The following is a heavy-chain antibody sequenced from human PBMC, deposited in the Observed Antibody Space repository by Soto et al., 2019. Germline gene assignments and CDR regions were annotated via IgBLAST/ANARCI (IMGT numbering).Heavy chain of an antibody. CDR1: GYTFSNYG. D-gene: IGHD2-2*01. V-gene: IGHV1-18*01. Sequence: VASVKVSCKTSGYTFSNYGITWVRKAPGRPLEWLGWISLYSDGTNYAQKFQGRVSMTTDTSTTTAYMELRSLRSDDTAVYYCARVVPGAEAWFGPWGQGTLVTVSS. CDR2: ISLYSDGT. J-gene: IGHJ5*02. CDR3: ARVVPGAEAWFGP.